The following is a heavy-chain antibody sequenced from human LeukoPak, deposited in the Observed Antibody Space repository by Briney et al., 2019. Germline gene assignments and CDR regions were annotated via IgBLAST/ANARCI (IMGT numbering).Heavy chain of an antibody. CDR3: VRARGYTHFRGYYDSSGYLDY. CDR2: IIPILGIA. Sequence: ASVKVSCKASGGTFSSYAISWVRQAPGQGLEWMGRIIPILGIANYAQKFQGRVTITADKSTSTAYMELSSLRSEDTAVYYCVRARGYTHFRGYYDSSGYLDYWGQGTLVTVSS. CDR1: GGTFSSYA. V-gene: IGHV1-69*04. J-gene: IGHJ4*02. D-gene: IGHD3-22*01.